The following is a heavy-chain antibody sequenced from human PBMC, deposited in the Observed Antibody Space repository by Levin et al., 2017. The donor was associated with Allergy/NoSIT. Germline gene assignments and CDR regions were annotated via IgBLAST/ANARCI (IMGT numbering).Heavy chain of an antibody. J-gene: IGHJ4*02. CDR2: IKPDGSRT. Sequence: LSLTCAASGFSFSNTWMSWVRLAPGKGMEWVANIKPDGSRTYYMDSVKGRFTISRDNARISLFLQMNSLSVEDTAVYYCASGRFSSGWYPDYFDYWGQGTLVTVSS. CDR3: ASGRFSSGWYPDYFDY. CDR1: GFSFSNTW. D-gene: IGHD6-19*01. V-gene: IGHV3-7*02.